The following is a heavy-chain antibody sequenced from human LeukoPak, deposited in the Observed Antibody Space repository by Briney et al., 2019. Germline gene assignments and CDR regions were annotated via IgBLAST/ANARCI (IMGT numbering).Heavy chain of an antibody. CDR2: ISGYNGNR. CDR1: GYSFTSYG. CDR3: ARSDYSNSHDAFDL. V-gene: IGHV1-18*01. J-gene: IGHJ3*01. Sequence: GASVKVSCKASGYSFTSYGISWVRQAPGQGLEWMGWISGYNGNRKYAQKLQDRVTMTTDTSTSTAYMELRSLRSDDTAVYYCARSDYSNSHDAFDLWGQGTMVTVSS. D-gene: IGHD4-11*01.